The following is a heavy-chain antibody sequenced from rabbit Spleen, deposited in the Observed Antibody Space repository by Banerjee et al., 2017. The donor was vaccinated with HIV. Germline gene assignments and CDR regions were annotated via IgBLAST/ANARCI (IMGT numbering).Heavy chain of an antibody. CDR2: INTYTGKP. D-gene: IGHD8-1*01. CDR3: ARDAAGSSFSSYGMDL. Sequence: QEQLVESGGGLVKPEGSLTLACKASGFSFSDRDVMCWVRQAPGKGLQWIACINTYTGKPVYATWPKGRFTISRTSSTTVTLQMTRLTAADTATYFCARDAAGSSFSSYGMDLWGQGTLVTVS. J-gene: IGHJ6*01. CDR1: GFSFSDRDV. V-gene: IGHV1S45*01.